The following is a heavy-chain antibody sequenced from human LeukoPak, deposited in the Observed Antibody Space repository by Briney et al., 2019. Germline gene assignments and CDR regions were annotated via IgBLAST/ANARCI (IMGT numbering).Heavy chain of an antibody. J-gene: IGHJ4*02. CDR3: ARAPPFNVGQWELLWLFDY. Sequence: ASVKVSCKASGYTFTGYYMHGLRQAPGQGLEWMGWINPNSGGTNYAQKFEGRVTMTRDTSISTAYMELSRLSSDDTAVYYCARAPPFNVGQWELLWLFDYWGQGTLVTVSS. CDR1: GYTFTGYY. D-gene: IGHD1-26*01. V-gene: IGHV1-2*02. CDR2: INPNSGGT.